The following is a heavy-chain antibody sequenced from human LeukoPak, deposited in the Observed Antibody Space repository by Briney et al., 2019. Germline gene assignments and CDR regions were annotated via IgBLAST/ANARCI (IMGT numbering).Heavy chain of an antibody. CDR2: ISWNSGSI. Sequence: SLRLSCAASGFTFDDYAMHWVRQAPGKGLEWASGISWNSGSIGYADSVKGRFTISRDNAKNSLYPQMNSLRAEDTALYYCAKDSGGLYCSGGSCYYYDYWGQGTLVTVSS. D-gene: IGHD2-15*01. V-gene: IGHV3-9*01. J-gene: IGHJ4*02. CDR3: AKDSGGLYCSGGSCYYYDY. CDR1: GFTFDDYA.